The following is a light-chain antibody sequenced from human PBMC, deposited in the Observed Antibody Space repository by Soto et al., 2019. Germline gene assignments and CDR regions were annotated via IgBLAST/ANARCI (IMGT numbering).Light chain of an antibody. CDR2: DVS. CDR3: SSYTTSSHVV. J-gene: IGLJ2*01. V-gene: IGLV2-14*03. Sequence: QSALTQPASVSGSPGQSITISCTGTSSDVGAYNSVSWYQQHPGKAPKLMIYDVSNRPSRVSNRFSGSKSGNTMSLTISGLQAEDEADYYCSSYTTSSHVVFGGGTKLTV. CDR1: SSDVGAYNS.